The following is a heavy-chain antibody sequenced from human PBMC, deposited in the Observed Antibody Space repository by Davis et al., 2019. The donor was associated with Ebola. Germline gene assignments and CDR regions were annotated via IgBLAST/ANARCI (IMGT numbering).Heavy chain of an antibody. D-gene: IGHD2-21*02. CDR1: GYSFNNYA. Sequence: ASVKVSCNASGYSFNNYAISWVRQPPGQGLEWMGWISAYNGNTNYAPRVQARVTMTRDTSISTAYMELSGLRSDDTAVYYCARVRYCGGDCSKNYYFGMYVWGQGNPGHRLL. J-gene: IGHJ6*02. CDR3: ARVRYCGGDCSKNYYFGMYV. CDR2: ISAYNGNT. V-gene: IGHV1-18*01.